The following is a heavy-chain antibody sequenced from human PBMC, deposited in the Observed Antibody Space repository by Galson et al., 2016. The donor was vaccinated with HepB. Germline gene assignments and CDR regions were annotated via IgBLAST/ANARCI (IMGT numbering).Heavy chain of an antibody. CDR3: AGGYTNTWYVAGFDY. D-gene: IGHD6-13*01. CDR1: GFTFSSYW. Sequence: SLRLSCAASGFTFSSYWMVWVRQAPGEGLEWVGFIRSKTYYGTAEYAASVEGRFTISRDDSKRIAYLQMDSPKPEDSAVYYCAGGYTNTWYVAGFDYWGQGTLVTVSS. J-gene: IGHJ4*02. V-gene: IGHV3-49*04. CDR2: IRSKTYYGTA.